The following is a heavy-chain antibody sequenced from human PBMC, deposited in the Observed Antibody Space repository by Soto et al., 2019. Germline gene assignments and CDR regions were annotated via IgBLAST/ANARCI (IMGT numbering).Heavy chain of an antibody. CDR3: ANGDYYDRSGYYDY. V-gene: IGHV3-30*18. CDR2: ISYDGSNK. D-gene: IGHD3-22*01. J-gene: IGHJ4*02. Sequence: QVQLVESGGGVVQPGRSLRLSCAASGFTFSSYGMHWVRQAPGKGLEWVAVISYDGSNKYYADSVKGRFTISRDNSKNTLYLQMNSLRAEDTAVYYCANGDYYDRSGYYDYWGQGTLVTVSS. CDR1: GFTFSSYG.